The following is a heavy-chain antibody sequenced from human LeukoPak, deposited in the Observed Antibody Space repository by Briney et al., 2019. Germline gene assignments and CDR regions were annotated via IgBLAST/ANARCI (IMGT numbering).Heavy chain of an antibody. D-gene: IGHD1-26*01. CDR3: ARAFSGYDGMDV. Sequence: GGSLRLSCAASGFTFSSYGMNWVRQAPGKGLEWVSSTSNYDDHTYYADSVKGRFTIFRDNSKNTLFLQMNSLRAEDTAVYYCARAFSGYDGMDVWGKGTTATISS. V-gene: IGHV3-23*01. CDR1: GFTFSSYG. J-gene: IGHJ6*04. CDR2: TSNYDDHT.